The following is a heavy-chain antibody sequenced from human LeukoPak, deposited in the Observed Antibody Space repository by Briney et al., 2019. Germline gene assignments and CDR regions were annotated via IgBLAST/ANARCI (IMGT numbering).Heavy chain of an antibody. V-gene: IGHV5-10-1*01. Sequence: GESLKISCKGSGYSFTSYWISWVRQMPGKGLEWMGRIDPSDSYTNYSPSFQGHVTISADKSISTAYLQWSSLKASDTVMYYCARVGRAAAGFDYWGQGTLVTVSS. CDR1: GYSFTSYW. CDR3: ARVGRAAAGFDY. J-gene: IGHJ4*02. CDR2: IDPSDSYT. D-gene: IGHD6-13*01.